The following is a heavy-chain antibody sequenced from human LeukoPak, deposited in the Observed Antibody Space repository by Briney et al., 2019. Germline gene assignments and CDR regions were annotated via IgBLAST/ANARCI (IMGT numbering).Heavy chain of an antibody. J-gene: IGHJ4*02. CDR3: ARDYCTNGVCYQFDY. Sequence: SETLSLTCAVYGGSFSGYYWSWIRQPPGKGLEWIGEINHSGSTNYNPSLKSRVTISVDTSKNQFSLKLSSVAAADTAVYYCARDYCTNGVCYQFDYWGQGTLVTVSS. D-gene: IGHD2-8*01. V-gene: IGHV4-34*01. CDR1: GGSFSGYY. CDR2: INHSGST.